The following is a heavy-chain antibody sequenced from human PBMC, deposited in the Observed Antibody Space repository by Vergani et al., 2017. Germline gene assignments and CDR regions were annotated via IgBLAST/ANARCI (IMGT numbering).Heavy chain of an antibody. CDR2: IGGSGDST. Sequence: EVQLVESGGGLIHPGGSLRLFCEGSGFSFSGYWMHWVRQSPEKGLVWVSTIGGSGDSTFYADSVKGRFAISRDNSKNTVYLQMNSLRAEDTAVYYCAKDPATSMGFGGQGILVTVSS. D-gene: IGHD5-18*01. CDR3: AKDPATSMGF. J-gene: IGHJ4*01. V-gene: IGHV3-23*04. CDR1: GFSFSGYW.